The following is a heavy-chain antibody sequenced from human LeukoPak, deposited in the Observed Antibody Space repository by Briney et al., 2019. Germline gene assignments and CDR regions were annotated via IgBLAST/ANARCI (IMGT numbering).Heavy chain of an antibody. CDR1: GFTFSSYG. D-gene: IGHD1-1*01. J-gene: IGHJ3*02. CDR2: IRYDGSNK. V-gene: IGHV3-30*02. Sequence: GGSLRLSCAASGFTFSSYGMHWVRQAPGKGLEWVAFIRYDGSNKYYADSVKGRFTISRDNSKNTLYLQMNSLRAEDTAVYYCARASPAAQLPDAFDIWGQGTMVTVSS. CDR3: ARASPAAQLPDAFDI.